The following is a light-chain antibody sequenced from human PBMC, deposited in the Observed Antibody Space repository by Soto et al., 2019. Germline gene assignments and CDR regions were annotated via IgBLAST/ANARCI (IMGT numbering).Light chain of an antibody. V-gene: IGKV3-20*01. CDR1: QSVSSSY. CDR3: QQYGSSPLT. J-gene: IGKJ4*01. Sequence: EIVVTQSPGTLSLSPGERATLSCRASQSVSSSYLAWYQQKPGQAPRLLIYGASSRATGIPDRFSGSGSGTDVPLPISRLEPEDFAVYYYQQYGSSPLTFGGGTKVEIQ. CDR2: GAS.